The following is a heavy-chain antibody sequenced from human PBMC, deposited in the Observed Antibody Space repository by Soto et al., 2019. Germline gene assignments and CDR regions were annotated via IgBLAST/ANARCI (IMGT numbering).Heavy chain of an antibody. CDR3: ARDLRDYYGSGSYLGGYYYYYGMDV. Sequence: PGGSLRLSCAASGFTFSSYEMNWVRQAPGKGLEWVSYISSSGSTIYYADSVKGRLTISRDNAKNSLYLQMNSLRAEDTAVYYCARDLRDYYGSGSYLGGYYYYYGMDVWGQGTTVTVSS. CDR2: ISSSGSTI. V-gene: IGHV3-48*03. CDR1: GFTFSSYE. D-gene: IGHD3-10*01. J-gene: IGHJ6*02.